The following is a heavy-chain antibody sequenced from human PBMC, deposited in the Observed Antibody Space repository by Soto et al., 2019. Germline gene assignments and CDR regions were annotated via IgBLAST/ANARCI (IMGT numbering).Heavy chain of an antibody. Sequence: EVQLSESGGGLVQPGGSLRLSCAASGFSFAGYALTWVRLAPGKGLEWVASISGGGGSTYYADSVKGRFSISRDNSNRMVYLQMWSLTAGDTAVYYCAKTETFNGSYNDFDYWGQGTRVTVSS. D-gene: IGHD3-9*01. CDR1: GFSFAGYA. V-gene: IGHV3-23*01. CDR3: AKTETFNGSYNDFDY. J-gene: IGHJ4*02. CDR2: ISGGGGST.